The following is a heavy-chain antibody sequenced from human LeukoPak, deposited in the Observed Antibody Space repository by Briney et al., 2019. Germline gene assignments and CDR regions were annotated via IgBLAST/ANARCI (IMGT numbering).Heavy chain of an antibody. Sequence: GGSLRLSCAASGFTFRNHRMHWVRQTPGKGLVWVSRISSDGSSTTYADSVKGRFTISRDNAKNTLYLQMNNLRAEDTAMYYCARDQRVTGRPDIDYWGQGTLVIVSS. CDR1: GFTFRNHR. D-gene: IGHD6-6*01. V-gene: IGHV3-74*03. CDR2: ISSDGSST. J-gene: IGHJ4*02. CDR3: ARDQRVTGRPDIDY.